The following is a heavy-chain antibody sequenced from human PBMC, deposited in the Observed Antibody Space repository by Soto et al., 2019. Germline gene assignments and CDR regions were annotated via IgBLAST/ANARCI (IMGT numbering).Heavy chain of an antibody. CDR1: GGSFSGYY. Sequence: SETLSLTCAVYGGSFSGYYWTWIRQPPGTGLEWIGEINHSGSTNYNPSLKSRVTISVDTSKNQFSLKLTSVTAADTAVYYCGKNKFTALFDNWAEEPLVTGSS. CDR2: INHSGST. J-gene: IGHJ4*02. D-gene: IGHD2-21*02. V-gene: IGHV4-34*01. CDR3: GKNKFTALFDN.